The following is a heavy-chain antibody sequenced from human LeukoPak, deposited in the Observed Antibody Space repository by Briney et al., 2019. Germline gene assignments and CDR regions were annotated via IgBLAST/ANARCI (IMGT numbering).Heavy chain of an antibody. V-gene: IGHV4-34*01. CDR1: GGSFSGYY. J-gene: IGHJ5*02. Sequence: SETLSLTCAVYGGSFSGYYWSWIRQPPGKGLEWIGEINHSGSTNYNPSLKSRVTISVDTSKNQFSLKLSSVTAADTAVYYCARERYGSGSPNWFDPWGQGTLVTVSS. CDR3: ARERYGSGSPNWFDP. CDR2: INHSGST. D-gene: IGHD3-10*01.